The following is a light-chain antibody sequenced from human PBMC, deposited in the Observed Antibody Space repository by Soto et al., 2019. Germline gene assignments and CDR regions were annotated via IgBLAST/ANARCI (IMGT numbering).Light chain of an antibody. CDR2: DAS. CDR1: QSIRSW. V-gene: IGKV1-5*01. J-gene: IGKJ1*01. CDR3: QHNNGYSWT. Sequence: DIQMTQSPSTLSASFAYRFTITCLASQSIRSWLAWYQQKPGKAPKVLIYDASSLESGVPSRFSGSGSGTEFTLTISSLQPDDFATYYCQHNNGYSWTFGQGTKVDI.